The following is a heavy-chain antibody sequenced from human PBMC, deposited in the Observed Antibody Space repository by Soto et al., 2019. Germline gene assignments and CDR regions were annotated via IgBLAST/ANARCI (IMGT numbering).Heavy chain of an antibody. J-gene: IGHJ5*02. CDR2: VYSTEIT. CDR1: VDSISSYF. V-gene: IGHV4-59*01. Sequence: PSETLSLTCTVSVDSISSYFWSLIRQPPGKGLEWIWYVYSTEITNYNPSLKSRVAMSIDTSKNQFSLKVRSVTAADTAVYYCARGSEAWFAAWGQGTIVTVSS. CDR3: ARGSEAWFAA.